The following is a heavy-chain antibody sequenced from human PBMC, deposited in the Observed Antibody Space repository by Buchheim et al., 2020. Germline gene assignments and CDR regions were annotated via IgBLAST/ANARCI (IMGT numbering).Heavy chain of an antibody. CDR2: ISYDGSDK. CDR3: ARASYYYGSGSYYDY. CDR1: GFTFTNYA. V-gene: IGHV3-30*04. J-gene: IGHJ4*02. Sequence: QVQLVESGGGVVQPGRSLRLSCIVSGFTFTNYAVHWVRQAPGKGLEWVSTISYDGSDKYYADSVRGRFTISRDNSKNTMYLQMSSLRAEDTAVFYCARASYYYGSGSYYDYWGRGTL. D-gene: IGHD3-10*01.